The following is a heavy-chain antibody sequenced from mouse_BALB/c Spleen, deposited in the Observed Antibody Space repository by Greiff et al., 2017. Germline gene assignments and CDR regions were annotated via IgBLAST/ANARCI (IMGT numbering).Heavy chain of an antibody. V-gene: IGHV2-9*02. J-gene: IGHJ4*01. Sequence: QVQLKESGPGLVAPSQSLSITCTVSGFSLTSYGVHWVRQPPGKGLEWLGVIWAGGSTNYNSALMSRLSISKDNSKSQVFLKMNSLQTDDTAMYYCARDRNYDGDAMDYWGQGTSVTVSS. CDR3: ARDRNYDGDAMDY. CDR1: GFSLTSYG. D-gene: IGHD2-4*01. CDR2: IWAGGST.